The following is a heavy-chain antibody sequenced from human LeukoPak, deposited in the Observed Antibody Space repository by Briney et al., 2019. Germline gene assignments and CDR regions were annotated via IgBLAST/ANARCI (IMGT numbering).Heavy chain of an antibody. CDR2: ISAYNGNT. CDR1: GYTFTSYG. CDR3: ARDTAMAYYFDY. V-gene: IGHV1-18*01. J-gene: IGHJ4*02. Sequence: ASVKVSCKASGYTFTSYGISWVRQAPGQGLEWMGWISAYNGNTNYAQKFQGRVTITTDESTSTAYMELSSLRSEDTAVYYCARDTAMAYYFDYWGQGTLVTASS. D-gene: IGHD5-18*01.